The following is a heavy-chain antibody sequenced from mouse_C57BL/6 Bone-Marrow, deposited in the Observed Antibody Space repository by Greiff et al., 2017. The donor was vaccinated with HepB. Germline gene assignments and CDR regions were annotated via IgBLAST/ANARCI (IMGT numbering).Heavy chain of an antibody. CDR3: ARELLFDY. CDR2: INYDGSST. Sequence: EVQRVESEGGLVQPGSSMKLSCTASGFTFSDYYMAWVRQVPEKGLEWVANINYDGSSTYYLDSLKSRFIISRDNAKNILYLQMSSLKSEDTATYYCARELLFDYWGQGTTLTVSS. J-gene: IGHJ2*01. CDR1: GFTFSDYY. V-gene: IGHV5-16*01. D-gene: IGHD1-1*01.